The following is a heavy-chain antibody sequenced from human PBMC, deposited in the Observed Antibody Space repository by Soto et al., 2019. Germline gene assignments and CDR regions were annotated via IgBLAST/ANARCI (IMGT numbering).Heavy chain of an antibody. J-gene: IGHJ2*01. D-gene: IGHD3-9*01. CDR1: GYSFTNYW. CDR3: ARRTIELTWYFDL. CDR2: IYPGDSDT. Sequence: EVQLVQSAAEVKKPGESLKIACKGSGYSFTNYWIAWLRQMPGKVLEWMGIIYPGDSDTRPSPSFQVQGTISVDKSIATPYLQWSTMKASERYIYYCARRTIELTWYFDLWGRGTLVTVSS. V-gene: IGHV5-51*03.